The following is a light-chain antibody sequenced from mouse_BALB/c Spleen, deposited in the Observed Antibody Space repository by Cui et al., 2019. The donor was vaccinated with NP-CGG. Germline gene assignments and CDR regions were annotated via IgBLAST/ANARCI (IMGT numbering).Light chain of an antibody. CDR3: ALWYSNHWV. CDR2: GTN. V-gene: IGLV1*01. CDR1: TGAVTTSNY. J-gene: IGLJ1*01. Sequence: QAVVTQDSALTTSPGETVTLTCRSSTGAVTTSNYANWVQEKPDHLFTGLIGGTNNRAPGVPARFSGSLIGDKAALTITGAQTEDEARYFCALWYSNHWVFGGGTKTDCP.